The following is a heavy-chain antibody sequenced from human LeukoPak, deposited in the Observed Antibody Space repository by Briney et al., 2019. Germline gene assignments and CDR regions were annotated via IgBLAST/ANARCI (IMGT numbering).Heavy chain of an antibody. CDR2: IYTSGST. Sequence: SETLSLTCTVSGGSISSGSYYWSWIRQPAGKGLEWIGRIYTSGSTNYNPSLKSRVTTSVDTSKNQFSLKLSSVTAADTAVYYCARRSSVGAFDYWGQGTLVTVSS. CDR3: ARRSSVGAFDY. CDR1: GGSISSGSYY. D-gene: IGHD1-26*01. J-gene: IGHJ4*02. V-gene: IGHV4-61*02.